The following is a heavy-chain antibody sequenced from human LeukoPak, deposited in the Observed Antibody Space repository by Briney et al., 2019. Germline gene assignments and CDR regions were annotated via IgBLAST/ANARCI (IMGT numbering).Heavy chain of an antibody. CDR3: ARWCSSDICYTPVVY. D-gene: IGHD2-2*02. V-gene: IGHV3-7*01. Sequence: GGSLRLSCAASGFTFSSYWMSWVCQAPGKGLEWVANINQDGSEKYYVDSVTGRFTISRDNAKNSLYLQMNSLRAEDTAVYYCARWCSSDICYTPVVYWGQGTLVTVSS. CDR1: GFTFSSYW. J-gene: IGHJ4*02. CDR2: INQDGSEK.